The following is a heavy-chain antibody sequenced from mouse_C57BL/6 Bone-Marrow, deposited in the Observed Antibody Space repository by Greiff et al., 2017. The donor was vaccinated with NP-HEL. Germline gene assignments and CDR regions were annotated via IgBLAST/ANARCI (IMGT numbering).Heavy chain of an antibody. CDR1: GYTFTSYW. CDR3: ARWTTVVGEYFDY. D-gene: IGHD1-1*01. V-gene: IGHV1-69*01. Sequence: QVQLQQPGAELVMPGASVKLSCKASGYTFTSYWMHWVKQRPGQGLEWIGEIDPSDSYTNYNQKFKCKSTLTVDKSCSTAYMQLSSLTSEDSAVYYCARWTTVVGEYFDYWGQGTTLTVSS. J-gene: IGHJ2*01. CDR2: IDPSDSYT.